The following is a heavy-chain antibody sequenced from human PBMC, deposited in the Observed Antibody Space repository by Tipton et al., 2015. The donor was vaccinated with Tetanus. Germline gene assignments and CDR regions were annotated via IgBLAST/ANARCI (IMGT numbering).Heavy chain of an antibody. CDR1: GDSIRSEDYY. D-gene: IGHD2-2*01. V-gene: IGHV4-30-4*01. J-gene: IGHJ6*03. CDR3: ARLTCSSPSCYYYYYYYVDD. CDR2: IYYSGST. Sequence: TLSLTCSVSGDSIRSEDYYWGWIRQSPGKGLEWLGYIYYSGSTYNNPSLKSRVSISLDASKNQFSLSLNSVTAADSATYYCARLTCSSPSCYYYYYYYVDDWGTGTAGAVSS.